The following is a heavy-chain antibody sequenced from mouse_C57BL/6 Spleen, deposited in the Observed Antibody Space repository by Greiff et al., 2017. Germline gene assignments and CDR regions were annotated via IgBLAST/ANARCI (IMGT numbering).Heavy chain of an antibody. CDR2: IDPSDSET. Sequence: VQLQQPGAELVRPGSSVKLSCKASGYTFTSYWMHWVKQRPIQGLEWIGNIDPSDSETHYNQKFKDKATLTVDKSSSTAYMQLSSLTSEDSAVYYCARGRVYGYDGDFDYWGQGTTLTVSS. CDR1: GYTFTSYW. J-gene: IGHJ2*01. D-gene: IGHD2-2*01. CDR3: ARGRVYGYDGDFDY. V-gene: IGHV1-52*01.